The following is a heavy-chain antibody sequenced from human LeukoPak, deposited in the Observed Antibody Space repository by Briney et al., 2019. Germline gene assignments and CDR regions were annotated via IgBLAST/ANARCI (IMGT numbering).Heavy chain of an antibody. CDR3: AKETSGGDCFDY. CDR2: ISGNGGST. V-gene: IGHV3-23*01. J-gene: IGHJ4*02. CDR1: GFTFSSYA. Sequence: PGASLRLSCAASGFTFSSYAMSWGRQAPGKGLEWGSAISGNGGSTYYADSVKGRFTISRDNSKNTLYLQMNSLRAEDTAVYYCAKETSGGDCFDYWGQGTLVTVSS.